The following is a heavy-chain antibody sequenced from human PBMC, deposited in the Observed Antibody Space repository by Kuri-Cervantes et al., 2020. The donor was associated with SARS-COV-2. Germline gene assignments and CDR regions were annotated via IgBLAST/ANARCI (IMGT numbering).Heavy chain of an antibody. V-gene: IGHV4-30-2*03. D-gene: IGHD3-22*01. CDR3: ASAQGPYYYDSSGYYRFDY. CDR1: GGSISSGGNY. CDR2: IYYSGST. J-gene: IGHJ4*02. Sequence: SETLSLTCTVSGGSISSGGNYWNWIRQPPGKGLEWIGHIYYSGSTYYNPSLKSRVTISVDTSKNQFSLKLSSVTAADTAVYYCASAQGPYYYDSSGYYRFDYWGQGTLVTVSS.